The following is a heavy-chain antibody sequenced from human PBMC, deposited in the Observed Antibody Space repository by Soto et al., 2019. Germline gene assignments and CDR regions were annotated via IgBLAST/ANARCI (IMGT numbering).Heavy chain of an antibody. J-gene: IGHJ4*02. CDR2: ISYDGSNK. V-gene: IGHV3-30-3*01. CDR1: GFTFSSYA. Sequence: GGSLRLSCAASGFTFSSYAMHWVRQAPGKGLEWVAVISYDGSNKYYADSVKGRFTISRDNSKNTLYLQMNSLRAEDTAVYYCARDPEGDGYNYYPPYFDYWGQGTLVTVSS. D-gene: IGHD5-12*01. CDR3: ARDPEGDGYNYYPPYFDY.